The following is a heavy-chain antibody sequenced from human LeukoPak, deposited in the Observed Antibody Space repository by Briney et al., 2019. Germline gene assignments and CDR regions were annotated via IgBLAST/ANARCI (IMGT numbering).Heavy chain of an antibody. V-gene: IGHV4-4*07. CDR1: GASITNYY. CDR3: AGVRPNWNDGTFDY. J-gene: IGHJ4*02. D-gene: IGHD1-1*01. CDR2: IYSSGST. Sequence: SETLSLTCTVSGASITNYYWSWIRQSAGKGLEWIGRIYSSGSTHSNPSLKSRVTMSLDKSKNQFSLGQRPVTAADKAVYYCAGVRPNWNDGTFDYWGQGTLVTVSS.